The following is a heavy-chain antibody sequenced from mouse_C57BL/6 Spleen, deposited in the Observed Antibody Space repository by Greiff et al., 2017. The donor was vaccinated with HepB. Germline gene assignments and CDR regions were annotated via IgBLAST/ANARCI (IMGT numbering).Heavy chain of an antibody. J-gene: IGHJ2*01. CDR1: GFTFSSYA. CDR3: ARSRYYYGSGPYCFDY. CDR2: ISDGGSYT. D-gene: IGHD1-1*01. Sequence: EVQLQESGGGLVKPGGSLKLSCEASGFTFSSYAMSWVRQTPEKRLEWVATISDGGSYTYYPDNVKGRFTISRDNSKNYLYLQMSHLTSEDTAMYYCARSRYYYGSGPYCFDYWGHGTTLTVSS. V-gene: IGHV5-4*01.